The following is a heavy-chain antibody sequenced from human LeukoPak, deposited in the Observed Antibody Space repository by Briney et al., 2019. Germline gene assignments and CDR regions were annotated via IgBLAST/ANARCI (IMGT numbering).Heavy chain of an antibody. CDR1: GDSFSGYY. CDR2: ISHSGST. Sequence: SETLSLTCAVYGDSFSGYYWIWIRQSPERGLQWIGEISHSGSTKYNPSLKSRLTMSVDTSKNQFSLKLSSVTAADTAVYYCARDGYSFGRGFDPWGQGTLVTVSS. D-gene: IGHD5-18*01. CDR3: ARDGYSFGRGFDP. J-gene: IGHJ5*02. V-gene: IGHV4-34*01.